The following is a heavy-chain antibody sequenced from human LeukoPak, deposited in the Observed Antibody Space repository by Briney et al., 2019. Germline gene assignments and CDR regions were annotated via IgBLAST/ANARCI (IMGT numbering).Heavy chain of an antibody. Sequence: GGSLRLSCAASGFTFSSYAMSWVRQAPGKGLEWVSVIYSGDSTYHADSVKGRFTISRDNSKNTLYLQMNNLRAEDTAVYYCARIRGIYSGNYLDYWGQGTLVTVSS. CDR3: ARIRGIYSGNYLDY. V-gene: IGHV3-66*01. CDR2: IYSGDST. D-gene: IGHD1-26*01. CDR1: GFTFSSYA. J-gene: IGHJ4*02.